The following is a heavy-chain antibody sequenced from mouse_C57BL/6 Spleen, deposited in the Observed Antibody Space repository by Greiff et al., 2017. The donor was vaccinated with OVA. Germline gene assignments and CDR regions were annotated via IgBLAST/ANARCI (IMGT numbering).Heavy chain of an antibody. V-gene: IGHV6-3*01. CDR3: TAPNYYGSSSYYFDY. Sequence: EVQVVESGGGLVQPGGSMKLSCVASGFTFSNYWMNWVRQSPEKGLEWVAQIRLKSDNYATHYAESVKGRFTISRDDSKSSVYLQMNNLRAEDTGIYYCTAPNYYGSSSYYFDYWGQGTTLTVSS. CDR2: IRLKSDNYAT. J-gene: IGHJ2*01. CDR1: GFTFSNYW. D-gene: IGHD1-1*01.